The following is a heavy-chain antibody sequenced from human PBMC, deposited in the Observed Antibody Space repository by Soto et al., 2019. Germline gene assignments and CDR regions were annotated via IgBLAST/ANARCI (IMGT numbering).Heavy chain of an antibody. D-gene: IGHD5-12*01. Sequence: QVQLVESGGGVVQPGRSLRLSCAASGFTFSSYGMHWVRQAPGKGLEWVAVISYDGSNKYYADSVKGRFTISRDNSKNTLYLQMNSLRAEDTAVYYCAKDAVAPALYCFDYWGQGTLVTVSS. V-gene: IGHV3-30*18. J-gene: IGHJ4*02. CDR1: GFTFSSYG. CDR3: AKDAVAPALYCFDY. CDR2: ISYDGSNK.